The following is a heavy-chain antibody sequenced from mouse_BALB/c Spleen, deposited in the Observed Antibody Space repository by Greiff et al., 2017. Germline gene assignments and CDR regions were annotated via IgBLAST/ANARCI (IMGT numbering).Heavy chain of an antibody. CDR1: GYTFTSYW. V-gene: IGHV1-69*02. CDR2: IDPSDSET. CDR3: ARGTLGFDY. J-gene: IGHJ2*01. Sequence: QVQLQQPGAELVKPGAPVKLSCKASGYTFTSYWMNWVKQRPGRGLEWIGRIDPSDSETHYNQKFKDKATLTVDKSSSTAYIQLSSLTSEDSAVYYCARGTLGFDYWGQGTTLTVSS. D-gene: IGHD3-1*01.